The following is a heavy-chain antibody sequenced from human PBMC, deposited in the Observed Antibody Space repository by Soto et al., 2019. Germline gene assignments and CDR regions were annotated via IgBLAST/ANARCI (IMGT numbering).Heavy chain of an antibody. CDR3: AKDLGLTMIVVVIKGLGY. Sequence: PGGSLRLSCAASGFTFSSYAMSWVRQAPGKGLEWVSAISGSGGSTYYADSVKDRFTISRDNSKNTPYLQMNSLRAEDTAVYYCAKDLGLTMIVVVIKGLGYWGQGTLVTAPQ. V-gene: IGHV3-23*01. CDR1: GFTFSSYA. J-gene: IGHJ4*02. D-gene: IGHD3-22*01. CDR2: ISGSGGST.